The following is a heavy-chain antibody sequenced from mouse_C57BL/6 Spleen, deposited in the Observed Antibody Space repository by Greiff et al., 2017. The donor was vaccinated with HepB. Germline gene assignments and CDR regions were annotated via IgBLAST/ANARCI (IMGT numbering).Heavy chain of an antibody. CDR2: IDPSDSYT. Sequence: VQLQQSGAELVMPGASVKLSCKASGYTFTSYWMHWVKQRPGQGLEWIGEIDPSDSYTNYNQKFKGKSTLTVDKSSSTAYMQLSSLTSEDSAVYYCARGYYGSSYPFAYWGQGTLVTVSA. J-gene: IGHJ3*01. V-gene: IGHV1-69*01. CDR3: ARGYYGSSYPFAY. CDR1: GYTFTSYW. D-gene: IGHD1-1*01.